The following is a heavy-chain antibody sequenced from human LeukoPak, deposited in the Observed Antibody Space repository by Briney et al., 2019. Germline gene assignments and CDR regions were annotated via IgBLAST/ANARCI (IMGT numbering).Heavy chain of an antibody. CDR1: GGSISSYY. V-gene: IGHV4-59*08. Sequence: SETLSLTCTVSGGSISSYYWNWIRQPPGKGLEWIGYLYYSGSTNYNPSLRGRVTISVDTSKNQFSLNLNSVTAADTAVYYCARRGPGNWYFDLWGRGTLVTVSS. J-gene: IGHJ2*01. CDR3: ARRGPGNWYFDL. CDR2: LYYSGST.